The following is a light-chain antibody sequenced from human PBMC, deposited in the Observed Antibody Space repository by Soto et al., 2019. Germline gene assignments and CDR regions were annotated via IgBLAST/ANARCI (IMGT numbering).Light chain of an antibody. V-gene: IGLV2-8*01. CDR1: SSDIGGYNF. Sequence: QSALTQPPSASGSPGQSVTISCTGTSSDIGGYNFASWYQQHPGKAPKLIIYEVNKRPSGVPDRFSGSKSGNTASLTVSGLQADDEGDYYCSSYAGTNNLGVFGGGTKLTVL. J-gene: IGLJ3*02. CDR3: SSYAGTNNLGV. CDR2: EVN.